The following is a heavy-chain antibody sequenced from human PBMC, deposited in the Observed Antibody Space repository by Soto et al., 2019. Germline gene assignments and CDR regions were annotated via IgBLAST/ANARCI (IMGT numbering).Heavy chain of an antibody. J-gene: IGHJ4*02. V-gene: IGHV1-18*04. Sequence: ASVKVSCKASGYTFTGYYMHWVRQAPGQGLEWMGWISAYNGNTNYAQKLQGRVTMTTDTSTSTAYMELRSLRSDDTAVYYCARAGYSYDLFDYWGQGTLVTVSS. CDR2: ISAYNGNT. D-gene: IGHD5-18*01. CDR3: ARAGYSYDLFDY. CDR1: GYTFTGYY.